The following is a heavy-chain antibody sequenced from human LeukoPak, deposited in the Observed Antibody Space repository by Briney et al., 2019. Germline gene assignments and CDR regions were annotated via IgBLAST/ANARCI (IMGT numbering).Heavy chain of an antibody. Sequence: GGSLRLSCEGSGFTFSGYYMSWIRQAPGKGLEWVSYINPSGSTIYYADSVKGRFTISRDNAKKSLDLQMYSLRAEDTAVYYCATENGNVTMVTNFGYWGQGTLVTVSS. CDR1: GFTFSGYY. D-gene: IGHD4-17*01. CDR3: ATENGNVTMVTNFGY. J-gene: IGHJ4*02. CDR2: INPSGSTI. V-gene: IGHV3-11*01.